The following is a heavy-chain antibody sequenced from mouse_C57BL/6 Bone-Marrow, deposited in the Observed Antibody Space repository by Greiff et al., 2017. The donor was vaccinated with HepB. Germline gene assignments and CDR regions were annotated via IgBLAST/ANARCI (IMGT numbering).Heavy chain of an antibody. Sequence: DVHLVESGGGLVKPGGSLKLSCAASGFTFSDYGMHWVRQAPEKGLEWVAYISSGSSTIYYADTVKGRFTISRDNAKNTLFLQMTSLRSEDTAMYYCANYYLPPYWGQGTLVTVSA. CDR1: GFTFSDYG. V-gene: IGHV5-17*01. J-gene: IGHJ3*01. CDR3: ANYYLPPY. CDR2: ISSGSSTI. D-gene: IGHD5-5*01.